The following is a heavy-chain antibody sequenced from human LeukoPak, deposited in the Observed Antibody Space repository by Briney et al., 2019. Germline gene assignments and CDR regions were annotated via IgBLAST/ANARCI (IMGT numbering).Heavy chain of an antibody. V-gene: IGHV5-51*01. J-gene: IGHJ5*02. CDR3: ARRLAAARYWFDP. CDR1: GYSFTSYW. D-gene: IGHD6-13*01. Sequence: GESLKISCKGSGYSFTSYWIGWVRQMPGKGLEWMGIIYPGDSDTRYSPSFQGQVTISADKSISTAYLQWSSLRASDTAMYYCARRLAAARYWFDPWGQGTPVTVSS. CDR2: IYPGDSDT.